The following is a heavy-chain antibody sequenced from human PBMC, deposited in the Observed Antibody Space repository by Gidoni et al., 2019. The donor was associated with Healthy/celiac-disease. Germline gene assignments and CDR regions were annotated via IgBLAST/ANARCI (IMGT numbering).Heavy chain of an antibody. J-gene: IGHJ4*02. D-gene: IGHD2-15*01. V-gene: IGHV3-30*18. CDR1: GFTFSSYG. CDR3: AKEAGYCSGGSCSLDY. CDR2: ISYDGSNK. Sequence: QVQLVESGGGVVQPGRSLRLSCAAPGFTFSSYGMHWVRQAPGKGLEWVAVISYDGSNKYYADSVKGRFTISRDNSKNTLYLQMNSLRAEDTAVYYCAKEAGYCSGGSCSLDYWGQGTLVTVSS.